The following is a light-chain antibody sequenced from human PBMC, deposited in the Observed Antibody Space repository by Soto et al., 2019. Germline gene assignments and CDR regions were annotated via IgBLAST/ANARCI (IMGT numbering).Light chain of an antibody. CDR2: EVS. CDR3: CSYAGSSTFV. V-gene: IGLV2-23*02. CDR1: SSDVGSYNL. J-gene: IGLJ1*01. Sequence: ALTQPASVSGSPGQSITISCTGTSSDVGSYNLVSWYQQHPGKAPKLMIYEVSKRPSVVSNRFSGSKSGNTASLTISGLQAEDEADYYCCSYAGSSTFVFGTGTKVTVL.